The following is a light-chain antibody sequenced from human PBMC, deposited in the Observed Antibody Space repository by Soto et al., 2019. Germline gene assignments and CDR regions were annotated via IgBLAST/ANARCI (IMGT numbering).Light chain of an antibody. V-gene: IGLV1-44*01. CDR1: SSNIGSNT. CDR3: AAWDDSLTGVV. Sequence: QSVLTQPPSASGTPGQRVTITCSGTSSNIGSNTVNWYQQRPGTAPKLLIYSNNQRPSGVPDRFSGSKSGTSASLAISGLQSEDEADYDCAAWDDSLTGVVFGGGTKLTVL. CDR2: SNN. J-gene: IGLJ2*01.